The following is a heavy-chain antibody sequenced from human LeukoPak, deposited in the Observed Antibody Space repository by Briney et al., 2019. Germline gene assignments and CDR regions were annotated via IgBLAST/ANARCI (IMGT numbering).Heavy chain of an antibody. Sequence: GGSLRLSCAASGFTVSSNYMSWVRQAPGKGLEWVSVIYSGGSTYYADSVKGRFTISRDNSKNTLYLQMNSLRAEDTAVYYCARPETQYSSGLDGFDIWGQGTMVTVSS. CDR1: GFTVSSNY. CDR3: ARPETQYSSGLDGFDI. CDR2: IYSGGST. J-gene: IGHJ3*02. D-gene: IGHD6-19*01. V-gene: IGHV3-53*01.